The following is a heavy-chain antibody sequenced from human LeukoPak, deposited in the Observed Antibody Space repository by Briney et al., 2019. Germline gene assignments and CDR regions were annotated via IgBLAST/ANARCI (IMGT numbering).Heavy chain of an antibody. CDR3: ARGTLDVDTAMVKTGNYFDY. J-gene: IGHJ4*02. D-gene: IGHD5-18*01. Sequence: PSETLSLTCAVYGGSFSGYYWSWIRQPPGKGLEWIGEINHSGSTNYNPSLKSRVTISVDTSKNQFSLKLSSVTAADTAVYYCARGTLDVDTAMVKTGNYFDYGGQGTLVTVSS. CDR2: INHSGST. CDR1: GGSFSGYY. V-gene: IGHV4-34*01.